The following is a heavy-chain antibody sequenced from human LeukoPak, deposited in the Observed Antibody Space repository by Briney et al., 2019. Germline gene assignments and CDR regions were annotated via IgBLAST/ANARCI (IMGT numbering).Heavy chain of an antibody. CDR2: INHSGST. CDR3: ARRPAYIAAAGIYYYYYYMDV. Sequence: PSETLPLTCAVYGGSFSGYYWSWIRQPPGKGLEWIGEINHSGSTNYNPSLKSRVTISVDTSKNQFSLKLSSVTAADTAVYYCARRPAYIAAAGIYYYYYYMDVWGKGTTVTISS. D-gene: IGHD6-13*01. V-gene: IGHV4-34*01. CDR1: GGSFSGYY. J-gene: IGHJ6*03.